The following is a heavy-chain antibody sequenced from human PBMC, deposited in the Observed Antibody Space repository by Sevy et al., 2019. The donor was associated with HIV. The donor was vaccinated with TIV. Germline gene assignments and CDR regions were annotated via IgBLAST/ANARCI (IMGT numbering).Heavy chain of an antibody. CDR1: GFTFSSFA. CDR3: ARPTPRIAASSAAFFDS. D-gene: IGHD6-6*01. V-gene: IGHV3-23*01. J-gene: IGHJ4*01. Sequence: ASGFTFSSFAMSWVRQLPGKGLEWVSAINGRGGSTYYADSVKGRFTLSRDNSNNALFLQMDSPPPEDTALHYSARPTPRIAASSAAFFDSWGHGTLVTVSS. CDR2: INGRGGST.